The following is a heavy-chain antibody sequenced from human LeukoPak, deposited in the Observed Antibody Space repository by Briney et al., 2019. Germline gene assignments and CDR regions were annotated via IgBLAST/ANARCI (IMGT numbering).Heavy chain of an antibody. CDR2: ISYDGSNE. CDR1: GFTFSSYV. D-gene: IGHD3-3*01. Sequence: PGGSLRLSCAASGFTFSSYVMHWVRQAPGKGLEWVAIISYDGSNEYYADSVKGRFTISRDNAKNSLYLQMNSLRAEDTAVYYCARGHDFWSGYGYYYYYYMDVWGKGTTVTVSS. V-gene: IGHV3-30*04. J-gene: IGHJ6*03. CDR3: ARGHDFWSGYGYYYYYYMDV.